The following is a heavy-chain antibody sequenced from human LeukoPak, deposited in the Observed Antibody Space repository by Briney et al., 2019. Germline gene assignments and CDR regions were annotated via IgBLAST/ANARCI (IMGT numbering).Heavy chain of an antibody. Sequence: TLSLTCTVSGGSISSGDYYWSWIRQPPGKGLEWIGYIYYSGSTYYNPSLKSRVTISVDTSKNQFSLKLSSVTAADTAVYYCAGGDYYYCYMDVWGKGTTVTVSS. J-gene: IGHJ6*03. D-gene: IGHD3-10*01. CDR2: IYYSGST. CDR3: AGGDYYYCYMDV. V-gene: IGHV4-30-4*08. CDR1: GGSISSGDYY.